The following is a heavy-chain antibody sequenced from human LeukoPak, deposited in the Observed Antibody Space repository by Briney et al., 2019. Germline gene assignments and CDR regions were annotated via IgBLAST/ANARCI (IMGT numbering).Heavy chain of an antibody. Sequence: PSETLSLTCAVSGGSMSRYYWSWIRQPPGKGLEWIGYIFYSGSTNYNPSLKSRVTISVDTSKNQFSLRLSSVTAADTAVYYCARTIDCSSSSCPYGMDVWGQGTTVTVPS. V-gene: IGHV4-59*08. CDR1: GGSMSRYY. J-gene: IGHJ6*02. CDR2: IFYSGST. CDR3: ARTIDCSSSSCPYGMDV. D-gene: IGHD2-15*01.